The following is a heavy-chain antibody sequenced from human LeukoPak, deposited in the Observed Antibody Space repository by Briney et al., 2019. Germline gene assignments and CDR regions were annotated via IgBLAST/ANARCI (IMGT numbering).Heavy chain of an antibody. J-gene: IGHJ4*02. D-gene: IGHD6-19*01. CDR3: ARDYRSSGWSVGMGY. CDR1: GGSFSGYY. V-gene: IGHV4-34*01. Sequence: SETLSLTCAVYGGSFSGYYWSWIRQPPGKGLEWIGGINHSGSTNYNPSLKSRVTISVDKSKNQLSLKLSSVTAADTAVYYCARDYRSSGWSVGMGYWGQGTLVTVSS. CDR2: INHSGST.